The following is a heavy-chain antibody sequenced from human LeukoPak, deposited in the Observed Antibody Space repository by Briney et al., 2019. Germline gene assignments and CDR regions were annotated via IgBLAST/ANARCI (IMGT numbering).Heavy chain of an antibody. CDR1: GFTFSAYE. CDR2: ISASGNVK. V-gene: IGHV3-48*03. Sequence: PGGSLRLPCAASGFTFSAYEMSWVRQAPGKGLEWISYISASGNVKYYADSVKGRFTISRDNAKNSLYLEMNSLRVEDTAVYYCARCSGWYEFDYWGQGTLVTVPS. J-gene: IGHJ4*02. CDR3: ARCSGWYEFDY. D-gene: IGHD6-19*01.